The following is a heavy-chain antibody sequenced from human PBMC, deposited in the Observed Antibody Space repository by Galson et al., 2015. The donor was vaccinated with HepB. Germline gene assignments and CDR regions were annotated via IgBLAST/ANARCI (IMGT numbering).Heavy chain of an antibody. D-gene: IGHD2-8*01. Sequence: SLRLSCAASGFTFSSYSMNWVRQAPGKGLEWVSSISSSSSYIYYADSVKGRFTISRDNAKNSLYLQMNSLRAEDTAVYYCARDRWSPYYYGMDVWGQGTTVTVSS. CDR2: ISSSSSYI. V-gene: IGHV3-21*01. CDR3: ARDRWSPYYYGMDV. CDR1: GFTFSSYS. J-gene: IGHJ6*02.